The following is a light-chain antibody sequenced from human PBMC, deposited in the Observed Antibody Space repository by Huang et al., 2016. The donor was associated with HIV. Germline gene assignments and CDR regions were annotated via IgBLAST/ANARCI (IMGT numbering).Light chain of an antibody. CDR1: QAIGTY. CDR2: SSS. Sequence: IQLTQSPSSLSASVGDRVTITCRANQAIGTYLAWYQQKPGNAPELLLNSSSTLRSGVPSSFSGGVSGTDFTLTITSLQPEDFASYSCQHLYTFGGGTKVEIK. V-gene: IGKV1-9*01. CDR3: QHLYT. J-gene: IGKJ4*01.